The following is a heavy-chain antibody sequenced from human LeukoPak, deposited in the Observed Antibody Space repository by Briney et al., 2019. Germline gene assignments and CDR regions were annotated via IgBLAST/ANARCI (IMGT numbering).Heavy chain of an antibody. J-gene: IGHJ4*02. CDR2: IYPDHSET. D-gene: IGHD2-21*02. CDR3: ARLASLTAPGKATGQRYFDS. Sequence: GESLKISCKGSGDSSTKYWIAWVRQMPGKGLEWMGIIYPDHSETHYSPSFQGQVTISADKSISTDYLQWSSLPASDTGMFYCARLASLTAPGKATGQRYFDSWGQGNLVTVSS. V-gene: IGHV5-51*01. CDR1: GDSSTKYW.